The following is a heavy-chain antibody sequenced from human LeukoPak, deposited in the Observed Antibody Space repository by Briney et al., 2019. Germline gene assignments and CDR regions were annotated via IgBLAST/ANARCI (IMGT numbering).Heavy chain of an antibody. CDR2: ISTLGST. J-gene: IGHJ4*02. D-gene: IGHD1-26*01. CDR1: GGSISSYY. Sequence: PSETLSLTCTVSGGSISSYYWSWIRQPAGKGLEWIGHISTLGSTNYNPSLKSRVSMSVDTSNYHFSLKLSFVTAADTAIYYCARVAQYLVGASSTAFFEYWGQGTLVTVSS. CDR3: ARVAQYLVGASSTAFFEY. V-gene: IGHV4-4*07.